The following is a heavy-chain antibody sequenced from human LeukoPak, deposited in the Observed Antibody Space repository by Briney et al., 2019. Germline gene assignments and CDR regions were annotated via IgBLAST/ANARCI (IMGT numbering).Heavy chain of an antibody. V-gene: IGHV1-2*02. D-gene: IGHD4-17*01. Sequence: ASVKVSCKTSGYTFTGYYMNWVRQAPGQGLEWMGWINPKSGDTKYAQQFQGRVTMTRGTSINTAYMELSSLRSDDTAVYYCARVVTAEDNGDYVFPWGQGTLVTVSS. CDR1: GYTFTGYY. J-gene: IGHJ5*02. CDR3: ARVVTAEDNGDYVFP. CDR2: INPKSGDT.